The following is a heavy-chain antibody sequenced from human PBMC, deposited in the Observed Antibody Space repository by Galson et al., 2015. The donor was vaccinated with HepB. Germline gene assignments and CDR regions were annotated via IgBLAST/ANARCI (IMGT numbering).Heavy chain of an antibody. CDR2: ISSSSSTI. D-gene: IGHD4-23*01. CDR1: GFTFSSYS. CDR3: ASSHDYGGNPLDY. Sequence: SLRLSCAASGFTFSSYSMNWVRQAPGKGLEWVSYISSSSSTIYYADSVKGRFTISRDNAKNSLYLQMNSLRAEDTAVYYCASSHDYGGNPLDYWGQGPLVTASS. J-gene: IGHJ4*02. V-gene: IGHV3-48*01.